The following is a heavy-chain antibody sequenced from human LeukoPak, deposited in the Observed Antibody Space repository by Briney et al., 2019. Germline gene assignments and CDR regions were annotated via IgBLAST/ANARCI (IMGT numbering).Heavy chain of an antibody. CDR1: GGSVSTSY. CDR2: IYTSGST. V-gene: IGHV4-4*07. CDR3: ARDLGYDSSGYHY. Sequence: SETLSLTCTVSGGSVSTSYWSWIRQPAGKGLEWIGRIYTSGSTNYNPSDKSRVTMSIDTPKNQFSLKLNSVTAADTAVYYCARDLGYDSSGYHYWGQGILVTVSS. J-gene: IGHJ4*02. D-gene: IGHD3-22*01.